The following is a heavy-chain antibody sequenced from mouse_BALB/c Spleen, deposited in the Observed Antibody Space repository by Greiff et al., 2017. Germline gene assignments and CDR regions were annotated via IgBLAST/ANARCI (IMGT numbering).Heavy chain of an antibody. Sequence: QVTLKESGPGILQPSQTLSLTCSFSGFSLSTSGMGVSWIRQPSGKGLEWLAHIYWDDDKRYNPSLKSRLTISKDTSSNQVFLKITSVDTADTATYYCARYRYDEGDAMDYWGQGTSVTVSS. J-gene: IGHJ4*01. D-gene: IGHD2-14*01. CDR3: ARYRYDEGDAMDY. CDR2: IYWDDDK. V-gene: IGHV8-12*01. CDR1: GFSLSTSGMG.